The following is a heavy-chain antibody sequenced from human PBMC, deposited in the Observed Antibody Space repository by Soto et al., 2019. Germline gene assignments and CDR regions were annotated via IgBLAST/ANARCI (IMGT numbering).Heavy chain of an antibody. CDR1: GLTISNAW. J-gene: IGHJ6*02. CDR3: TTGSVEGV. Sequence: EVQLVESGGGFIYPGGSLRLSCAASGLTISNAWMNWVRQAPGKGLEWVGRIKTNTEGGRTDYAAAVKGRFTVSRDDSKNTLYLQMNSLKTEDTAVYYCTTGSVEGVWGQGTTVTVSS. D-gene: IGHD2-15*01. V-gene: IGHV3-15*07. CDR2: IKTNTEGGRT.